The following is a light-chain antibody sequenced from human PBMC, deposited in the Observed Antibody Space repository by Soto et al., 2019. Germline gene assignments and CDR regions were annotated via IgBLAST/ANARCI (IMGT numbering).Light chain of an antibody. CDR1: NIGRKS. Sequence: SELTRPRSESVSLGEAARVTCGGNNIGRKSVHWYQQMPGQAPVLVVSDYSDRPSGIPERFSGSKSGNTATLTISRVEAGDEADYYCQVWDVSTFHPYLFGTGTKVTVL. CDR2: DYS. V-gene: IGLV3-21*02. CDR3: QVWDVSTFHPYL. J-gene: IGLJ1*01.